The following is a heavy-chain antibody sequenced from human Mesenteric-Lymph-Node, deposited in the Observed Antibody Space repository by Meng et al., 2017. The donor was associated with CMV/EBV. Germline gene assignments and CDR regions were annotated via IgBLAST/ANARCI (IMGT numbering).Heavy chain of an antibody. CDR1: GGSVSRSNW. CDR2: IHHSGNT. CDR3: ARDPGIGASGDY. D-gene: IGHD6-13*01. Sequence: CTVSGGSVSRSNWWTWVRQPPGKGLEWIGEIHHSGNTHYNSSLKSRVTMSVDKSKNQFSLKLISVTAADTAVYYCARDPGIGASGDYWGQGILVTVSS. J-gene: IGHJ4*02. V-gene: IGHV4-4*02.